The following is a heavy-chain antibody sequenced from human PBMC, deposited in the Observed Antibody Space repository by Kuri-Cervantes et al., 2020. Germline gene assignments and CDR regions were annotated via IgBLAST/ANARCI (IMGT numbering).Heavy chain of an antibody. V-gene: IGHV3-21*01. CDR1: GLTFSSYT. D-gene: IGHD1-26*01. Sequence: GGSLRLSCAASGLTFSSYTMNWVRQAPGKGLEWASSISTSSGYIYYADSVRGRFTISRDNAKNSLYLQMNSLRDEDTAVYYCARDRLDSESPEGAFDIWGQGTMVTVSS. CDR3: ARDRLDSESPEGAFDI. J-gene: IGHJ3*02. CDR2: ISTSSGYI.